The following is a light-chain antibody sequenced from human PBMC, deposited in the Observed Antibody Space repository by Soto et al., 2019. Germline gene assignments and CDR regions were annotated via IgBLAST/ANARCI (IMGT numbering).Light chain of an antibody. CDR3: QQLTNFRFT. J-gene: IGKJ2*01. Sequence: DIQMTQSPSSLSASVGDRVTITCQASQDISNYLNWYQQKPGKAPKLLIYDASNLETGVPSTFSGSGSGTDFTFTVSSLQPEDIATYYCQQLTNFRFTFGQGTKLDIK. CDR2: DAS. CDR1: QDISNY. V-gene: IGKV1-33*01.